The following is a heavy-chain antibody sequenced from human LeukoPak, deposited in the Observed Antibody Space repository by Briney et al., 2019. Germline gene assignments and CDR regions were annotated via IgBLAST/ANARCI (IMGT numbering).Heavy chain of an antibody. CDR2: IIPIFGTA. V-gene: IGHV1-69*01. J-gene: IGHJ6*03. CDR1: GGTFSSYA. CDR3: ASPAYHYYYYMDV. Sequence: SVKVSCKASGGTFSSYAISWVRQAPGQGLKWMGGIIPIFGTANYAQKFQGRVTITADESTSTAYMELSSLRSEDTAVYYCASPAYHYYYYMDVWGKGTTVTVSS. D-gene: IGHD2-2*01.